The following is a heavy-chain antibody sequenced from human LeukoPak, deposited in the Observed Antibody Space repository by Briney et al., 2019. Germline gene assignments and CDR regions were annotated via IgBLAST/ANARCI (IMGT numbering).Heavy chain of an antibody. D-gene: IGHD6-6*01. CDR2: IYTSGST. J-gene: IGHJ4*02. V-gene: IGHV4-61*02. CDR3: VRSSSSIFDY. Sequence: SQTLSLTCTVSGGSISSGSHYWSWIRQPAGKGLEWIGRIYTSGSTNYNPSLRSRVTISVDTSKNQFSLKLSSVTAADTAVYYYVRSSSSIFDYWGQGTLVTVSS. CDR1: GGSISSGSHY.